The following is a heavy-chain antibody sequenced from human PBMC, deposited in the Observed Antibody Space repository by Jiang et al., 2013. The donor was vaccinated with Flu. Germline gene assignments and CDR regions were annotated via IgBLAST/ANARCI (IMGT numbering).Heavy chain of an antibody. Sequence: QLLESGGGLVQPGGSLRLSCAASGFTFSNYAMSWVRQAPGKGLEWVSAIGDSGANTYYADSVKGRFTISRDNSENTVFLQMSSLRAEDTAVYYCAKEDGSDRGAFDIWGQGTVVTVSS. V-gene: IGHV3-23*01. CDR1: GFTFSNYA. CDR3: AKEDGSDRGAFDI. CDR2: IGDSGANT. D-gene: IGHD1-26*01. J-gene: IGHJ3*02.